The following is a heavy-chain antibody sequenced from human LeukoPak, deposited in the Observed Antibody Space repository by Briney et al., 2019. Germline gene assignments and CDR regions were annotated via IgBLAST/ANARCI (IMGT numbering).Heavy chain of an antibody. Sequence: GGSLRLSCAASGFTFSSYAMSWVRQAPGKGLEWVSVIYNDGRTFYADSVKGRFTISRDDSKNTLSLQMNSLRADDTAVYHCARGTGEVTAGYYWGQGTLVTVSS. CDR2: IYNDGRT. V-gene: IGHV3-53*01. CDR1: GFTFSSYA. D-gene: IGHD2-21*02. CDR3: ARGTGEVTAGYY. J-gene: IGHJ4*02.